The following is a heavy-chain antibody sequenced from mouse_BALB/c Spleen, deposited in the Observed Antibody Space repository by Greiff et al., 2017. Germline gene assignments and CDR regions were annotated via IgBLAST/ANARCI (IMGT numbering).Heavy chain of an antibody. CDR3: ARDDYDLYYYAMDY. CDR1: GYTFSSYW. Sequence: QVQLQQSGAELMKPGASVKISCKATGYTFSSYWIEWVKQRPGHGLEWIGEINPSNGRTNYNEKFKSKATLTVDKSSSTAYMQLSSLTSEDSAVYYCARDDYDLYYYAMDYWGQGTSVTVSS. CDR2: INPSNGRT. D-gene: IGHD2-4*01. V-gene: IGHV1S81*02. J-gene: IGHJ4*01.